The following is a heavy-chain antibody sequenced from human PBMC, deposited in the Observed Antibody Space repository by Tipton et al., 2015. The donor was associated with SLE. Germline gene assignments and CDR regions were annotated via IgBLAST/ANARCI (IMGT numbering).Heavy chain of an antibody. CDR2: ISYDGSNK. J-gene: IGHJ6*02. CDR3: ARGQGSYDFWSGYSTRYYYYGMDV. D-gene: IGHD3-3*01. Sequence: RSLRLSCAASGFTFSSYAMLWVRQAPGKGLEWVAVISYDGSNKYYADSVKGRFTISRDNSKNTLYLQMNSLRAEDTAVYYCARGQGSYDFWSGYSTRYYYYGMDVWGQGTTVTVSS. V-gene: IGHV3-30*04. CDR1: GFTFSSYA.